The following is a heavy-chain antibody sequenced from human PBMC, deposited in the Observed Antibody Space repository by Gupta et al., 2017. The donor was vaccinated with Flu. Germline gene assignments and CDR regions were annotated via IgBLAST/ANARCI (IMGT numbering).Heavy chain of an antibody. CDR2: IIPIFGTP. V-gene: IGHV1-69*01. CDR1: GGVFTSYS. CDR3: ARGPLVVVVPAPYSMDV. D-gene: IGHD2-15*01. J-gene: IGHJ6*02. Sequence: QVQLVQSGAEVRKPGSSVRVSCKASGGVFTSYSISWARQAPGQGLEWMGGIIPIFGTPKYAQKFQGKVTITADESTRTVYMELSSLRSEDTAVYYCARGPLVVVVPAPYSMDVWGQGTTVTVSS.